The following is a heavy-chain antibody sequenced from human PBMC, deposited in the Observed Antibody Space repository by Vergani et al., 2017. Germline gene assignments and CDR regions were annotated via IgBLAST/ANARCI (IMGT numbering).Heavy chain of an antibody. CDR1: GGSISSGGYY. V-gene: IGHV4-31*03. D-gene: IGHD7-27*01. CDR3: ATTGDSVFGDDAFDI. CDR2: SYYSGST. J-gene: IGHJ3*02. Sequence: QLQLQESGPGLVKPSETLSLTCTVSGGSISSGGYYWSWIRQHPGKGLEWIGYSYYSGSTYYNPSLKSRVTISVDTSKNQFSLKLSSVTAADTAVYYCATTGDSVFGDDAFDIWGQGTMVTVSS.